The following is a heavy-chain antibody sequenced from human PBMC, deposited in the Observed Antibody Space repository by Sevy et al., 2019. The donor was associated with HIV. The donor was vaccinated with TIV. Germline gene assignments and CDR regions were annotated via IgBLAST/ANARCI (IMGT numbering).Heavy chain of an antibody. Sequence: GGSLRLSCAASRFGFSSHAMSWVRQAPGKGLEWVSAIRSTGDSTYYSDSVKGRFTISRDNSKNTVYVEMTSLRADDTAIYYCAKSLRPDIVVSAAHHTYYYGMDVWGHGTTVTVSS. CDR2: IRSTGDST. D-gene: IGHD2-2*01. CDR3: AKSLRPDIVVSAAHHTYYYGMDV. J-gene: IGHJ6*02. V-gene: IGHV3-23*01. CDR1: RFGFSSHA.